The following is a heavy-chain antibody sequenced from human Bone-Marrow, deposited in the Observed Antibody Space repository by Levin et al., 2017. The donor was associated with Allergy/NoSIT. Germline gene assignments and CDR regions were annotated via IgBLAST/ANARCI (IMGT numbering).Heavy chain of an antibody. V-gene: IGHV1-46*01. J-gene: IGHJ4*02. CDR1: GYTFTNYY. Sequence: GESLKISCKTSGYTFTNYYMHWVRQAPGQGLEWMGLINPSGGNTSYSQKFQGRTTVTGDTSTSTVYMELSSLRPEDTAVYYCARGFCSGGDCYPFFDYWGQGALVTVSS. CDR2: INPSGGNT. D-gene: IGHD2-15*01. CDR3: ARGFCSGGDCYPFFDY.